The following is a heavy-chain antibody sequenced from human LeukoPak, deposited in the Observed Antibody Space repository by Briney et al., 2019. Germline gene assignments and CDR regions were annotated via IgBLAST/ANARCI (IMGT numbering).Heavy chain of an antibody. D-gene: IGHD5-18*01. CDR2: ITYNSGTI. Sequence: GGSLRLSCAASGFTFSSYSMNWVRQAPAKGLEWVSYITYNSGTIFYADSVKGRFTISRDNAKDSLYLQMSSLRDEDTAVYYCARDSGYSYADDYWGQGTLVTVSS. CDR1: GFTFSSYS. CDR3: ARDSGYSYADDY. J-gene: IGHJ4*02. V-gene: IGHV3-48*02.